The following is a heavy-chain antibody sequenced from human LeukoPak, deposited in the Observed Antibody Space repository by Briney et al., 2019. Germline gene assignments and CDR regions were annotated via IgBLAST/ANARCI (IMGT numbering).Heavy chain of an antibody. CDR2: IYYSGST. V-gene: IGHV4-39*01. CDR1: GGSISSSSYY. J-gene: IGHJ3*02. Sequence: PSGTLSLTCTVSGGSISSSSYYWGWIRQPPGKGLEWIGSIYYSGSTYYNPSLKSRVTISVDTSKNQFSLKLSSVTAADTAVYYCASGMIDQAFDIWGQGTMVTVSS. D-gene: IGHD3-22*01. CDR3: ASGMIDQAFDI.